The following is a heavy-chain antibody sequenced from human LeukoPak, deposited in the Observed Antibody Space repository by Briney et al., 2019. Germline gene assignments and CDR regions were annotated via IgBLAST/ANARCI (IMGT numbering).Heavy chain of an antibody. V-gene: IGHV1-2*02. CDR1: GYTSTGYY. Sequence: ASVKVSCKASGYTSTGYYMHWVRQAPGQGLEWMGWINPNSGGTNYAQKFQGRVTMTRDTSISTAYMELSRLRSDDTAVYYCARLVVVPAAIYYYYGMDVWGQGTTVTVSS. CDR2: INPNSGGT. J-gene: IGHJ6*02. CDR3: ARLVVVPAAIYYYYGMDV. D-gene: IGHD2-2*01.